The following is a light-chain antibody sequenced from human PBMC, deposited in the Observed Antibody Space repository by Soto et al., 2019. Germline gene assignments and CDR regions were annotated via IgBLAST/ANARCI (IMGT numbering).Light chain of an antibody. V-gene: IGKV3-20*01. CDR3: QHYCSSLLT. J-gene: IGKJ4*01. Sequence: EIVLTQSPGTLSLSPGERATLSCRASQTVSSNYLAWYQQKPGQAPRLLIYGASTNASGIPDRFSGSESETDFTLTISRLELEDYAVYYCQHYCSSLLTFGGGTKVDIK. CDR2: GAS. CDR1: QTVSSNY.